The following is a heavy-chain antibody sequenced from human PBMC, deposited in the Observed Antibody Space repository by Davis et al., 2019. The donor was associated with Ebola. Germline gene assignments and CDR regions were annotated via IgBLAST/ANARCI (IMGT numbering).Heavy chain of an antibody. V-gene: IGHV1-2*04. Sequence: AASVKVSCKASGYTFTNYDVEWVRQATGQGLEWMGWINPNSGGTNYAQKFQGWVTMTRDTSISTAYMELSSLRSEDTAVYYCARDQTYDFWSGWNSYYFDYWGQGTLVTVSS. CDR1: GYTFTNYD. D-gene: IGHD3-3*01. CDR2: INPNSGGT. J-gene: IGHJ4*02. CDR3: ARDQTYDFWSGWNSYYFDY.